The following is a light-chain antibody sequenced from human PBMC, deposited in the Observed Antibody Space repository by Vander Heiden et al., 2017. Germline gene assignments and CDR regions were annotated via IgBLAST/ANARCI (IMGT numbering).Light chain of an antibody. CDR2: KVS. J-gene: IGKJ1*01. V-gene: IGKV1-5*03. CDR3: QHYDSYSWT. CDR1: QSVRSW. Sequence: DVQMTQSPSTLSASVGDRVIITCRPSQSVRSWVAWYQQKPGKAPNLLIYKVSNLESGVPSRFSGSGSETEFTLTISSLQPDDFATYYCQHYDSYSWTFGQGTKVEIK.